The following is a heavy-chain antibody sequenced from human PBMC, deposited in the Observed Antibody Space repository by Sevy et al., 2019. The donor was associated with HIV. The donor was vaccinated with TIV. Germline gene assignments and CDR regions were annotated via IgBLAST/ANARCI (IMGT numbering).Heavy chain of an antibody. CDR2: INPNSGGT. D-gene: IGHD2-2*01. CDR1: GYTFTGYY. Sequence: ASVKVSYKASGYTFTGYYMHWVRQAPGQGLEWMGWINPNSGGTNYAQKFQGRVTRTRDTSISTAYMELSRLRSDDTAVYYCARDNIVVVPAMDDAFDIWGQGTMVTVSS. V-gene: IGHV1-2*02. J-gene: IGHJ3*02. CDR3: ARDNIVVVPAMDDAFDI.